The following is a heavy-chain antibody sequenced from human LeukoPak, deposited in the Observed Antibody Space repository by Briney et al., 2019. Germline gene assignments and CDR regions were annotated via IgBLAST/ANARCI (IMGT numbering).Heavy chain of an antibody. J-gene: IGHJ4*02. CDR3: ARADSYYGDYVYYFDY. CDR1: GYTFTSYG. CDR2: ISAYNGNT. Sequence: ASVKVSCKASGYTFTSYGISWVRQAPGQELEWMGWISAYNGNTNYAQKLQGRVTMTTDTSTSTAYMELRSLRSDDTAVYYCARADSYYGDYVYYFDYWGQGTLVTVSS. V-gene: IGHV1-18*01. D-gene: IGHD4-17*01.